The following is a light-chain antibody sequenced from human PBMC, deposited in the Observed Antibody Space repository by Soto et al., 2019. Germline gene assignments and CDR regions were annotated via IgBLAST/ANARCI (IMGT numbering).Light chain of an antibody. CDR2: DVS. J-gene: IGLJ1*01. Sequence: QSALTPPRSVSGSPGQSVTISCTGTSSDFGGYNYVSWYQHHPGKAPKLMIYDVSERPSGVPDRFSGSKSGNTASLTISGLQAEDEADYYCCSYAGTFYVFGTGTKLTVL. CDR3: CSYAGTFYV. CDR1: SSDFGGYNY. V-gene: IGLV2-11*01.